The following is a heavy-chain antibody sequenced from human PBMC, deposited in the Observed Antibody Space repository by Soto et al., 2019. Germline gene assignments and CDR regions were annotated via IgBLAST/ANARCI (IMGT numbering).Heavy chain of an antibody. D-gene: IGHD3-22*01. J-gene: IGHJ4*02. Sequence: GGSLRLSCAASGFTFSSYAMHWVRQAPGKGLEWVAVISYDGSNKYYADSVKGRFTISRDNSKNTLYLQMNSLRAEDTAVYYCAKLHSPWLPPHGFDYWGQRTLVTDPS. V-gene: IGHV3-30-3*02. CDR1: GFTFSSYA. CDR2: ISYDGSNK. CDR3: AKLHSPWLPPHGFDY.